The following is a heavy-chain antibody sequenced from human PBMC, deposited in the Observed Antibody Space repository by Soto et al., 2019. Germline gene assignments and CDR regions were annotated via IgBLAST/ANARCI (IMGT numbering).Heavy chain of an antibody. D-gene: IGHD2-15*01. CDR1: GGSISSYY. J-gene: IGHJ5*02. CDR3: SSQSVCVYCSGGSCSNNWFDP. V-gene: IGHV4-59*08. Sequence: SETLSLTCTVSGGSISSYYWSWIRQPPGKGLEWIGYIYYSGSTNYNPSLKSRVTISVDTSKNQFSLKLSSVTAADTAVYYCSSQSVCVYCSGGSCSNNWFDPWGQGTLVTAPQ. CDR2: IYYSGST.